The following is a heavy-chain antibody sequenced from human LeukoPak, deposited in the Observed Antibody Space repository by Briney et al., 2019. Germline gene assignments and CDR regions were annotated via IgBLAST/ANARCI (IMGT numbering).Heavy chain of an antibody. CDR1: GGSVSTYY. D-gene: IGHD1-26*01. J-gene: IGHJ5*02. Sequence: PSETLSLTCTVSGGSVSTYYWSWIRQPPGKGLEWIAYIYYSGITNYNPSLKSRVSISVDTSKNLFSLSLSSVTGAGTAVYYCARHAGYSGDYSFWFDPWGLGTLVTVSS. CDR3: ARHAGYSGDYSFWFDP. V-gene: IGHV4-59*08. CDR2: IYYSGIT.